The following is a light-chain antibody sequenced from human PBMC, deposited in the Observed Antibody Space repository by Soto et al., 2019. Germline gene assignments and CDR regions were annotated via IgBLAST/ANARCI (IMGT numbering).Light chain of an antibody. CDR2: TAS. J-gene: IGKJ3*01. CDR3: HQYCDSPGA. CDR1: QSVGRSS. Sequence: EVVLTQSPGTLSLSPGERATLSCRASQSVGRSSLAWYQQRPGQAPRLLIYTASIRATGVPDRFTGSGSGTHFTLTINGLEPEDFAMYYCHQYCDSPGAFGPGTKVHTK. V-gene: IGKV3-20*01.